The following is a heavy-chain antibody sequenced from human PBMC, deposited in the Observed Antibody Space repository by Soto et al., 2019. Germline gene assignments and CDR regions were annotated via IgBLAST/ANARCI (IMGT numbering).Heavy chain of an antibody. CDR1: GGTFSRYP. CDR3: GSHFTVVLVLGTAPPGGDNSVWDV. CDR2: IIPILDIP. Sequence: SLKLSCKTSGGTFSRYPCTWVRQAPGQGLEWMGRIIPILDIPNYAQNFQGRVTITEDKSTSTAYMELSSLKSDDTAVYYCGSHFTVVLVLGTAPPGGDNSVWDVWVQGTTVTVSS. J-gene: IGHJ6*02. V-gene: IGHV1-69*02. D-gene: IGHD2-15*01.